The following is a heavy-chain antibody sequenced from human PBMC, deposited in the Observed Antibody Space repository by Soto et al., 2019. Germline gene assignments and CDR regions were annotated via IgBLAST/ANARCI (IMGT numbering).Heavy chain of an antibody. Sequence: SETLSLTCAVYGGSFSGYYWSWIRQPPGKGLEWIGEINHSGSTNYNPSLKSRVTISVDTSKNQFSLKLSSVTAADTAVYYCARGRLTMVRGVSCWFDPWGQGTLVTVSS. CDR2: INHSGST. J-gene: IGHJ5*02. D-gene: IGHD3-10*01. V-gene: IGHV4-34*01. CDR1: GGSFSGYY. CDR3: ARGRLTMVRGVSCWFDP.